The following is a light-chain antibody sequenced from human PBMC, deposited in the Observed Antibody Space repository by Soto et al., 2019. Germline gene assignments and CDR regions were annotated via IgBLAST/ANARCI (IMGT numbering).Light chain of an antibody. Sequence: QSVLTQPPSVSGALGQRVTISCTGSSSNIGAGYDVHWFQQLPGTTPKLLSYGISNRPSGVPDRFSGSKSGTSASLAITGLQAEDEADYYCQSYDTSLSGWVFGGGTKVTVL. CDR3: QSYDTSLSGWV. J-gene: IGLJ3*02. V-gene: IGLV1-40*01. CDR1: SSNIGAGYD. CDR2: GIS.